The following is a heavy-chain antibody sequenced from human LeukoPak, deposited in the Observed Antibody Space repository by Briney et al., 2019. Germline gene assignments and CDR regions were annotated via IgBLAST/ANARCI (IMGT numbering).Heavy chain of an antibody. CDR2: IWYDGHNK. CDR3: AREWCLIAVAGGPGY. CDR1: GFSFSKYG. Sequence: PGGSLRLSCVASGFSFSKYGMHWVRQAPGKGLQWLAIIWYDGHNKYYADSVKGRFTISRDNSKNTLFLEMNDLKAEDTAVYYCAREWCLIAVAGGPGYWGQGTLVTVSS. D-gene: IGHD2-8*02. V-gene: IGHV3-33*01. J-gene: IGHJ4*02.